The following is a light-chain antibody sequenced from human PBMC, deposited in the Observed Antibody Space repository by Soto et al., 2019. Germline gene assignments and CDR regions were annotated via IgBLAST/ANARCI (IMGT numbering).Light chain of an antibody. CDR3: SSYGGSDNFVV. CDR1: SSDVGGHNF. V-gene: IGLV2-8*01. Sequence: QSALTQPPSASGSPGQSVTISCSGTSSDVGGHNFVSWYQHHPGKAPKLILYDVIKRPSGVPDRFSGSKSGNTASLTVSGLQPEDEADYYCSSYGGSDNFVVFGGGTKVTVL. CDR2: DVI. J-gene: IGLJ2*01.